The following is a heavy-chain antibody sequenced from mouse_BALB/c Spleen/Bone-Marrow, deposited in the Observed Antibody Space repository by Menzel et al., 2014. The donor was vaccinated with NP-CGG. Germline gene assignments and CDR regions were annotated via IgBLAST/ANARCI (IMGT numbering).Heavy chain of an antibody. Sequence: EVKLVESGGGLVKPGGSLKLSCAASGFTFSTYAMSWVRQTPEKRLERVATINSGGTYIYYADSVKGRFTISRDNAKNTLYLQMSSLRSEDTAMFYCARPRMITTSFDVWGAETTVTVSS. V-gene: IGHV5-9-3*01. CDR2: INSGGTYI. D-gene: IGHD2-4*01. J-gene: IGHJ1*01. CDR1: GFTFSTYA. CDR3: ARPRMITTSFDV.